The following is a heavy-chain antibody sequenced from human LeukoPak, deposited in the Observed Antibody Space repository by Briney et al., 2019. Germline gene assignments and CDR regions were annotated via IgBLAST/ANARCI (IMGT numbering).Heavy chain of an antibody. D-gene: IGHD3-22*01. CDR1: GITLSNYG. J-gene: IGHJ4*02. V-gene: IGHV3-23*01. CDR2: ISDSGGNT. CDR3: AKRGVVIRVILVGFHKQAYYFDS. Sequence: GGSLRLSCAVSGITLSNYGMSWVRQAPGKGLEWVAGISDSGGNTNYADSVKGRFTISRDNLKNTLYLQMNSLRAEDTAVYFCAKRGVVIRVILVGFHKQAYYFDSWGQGALVTVSS.